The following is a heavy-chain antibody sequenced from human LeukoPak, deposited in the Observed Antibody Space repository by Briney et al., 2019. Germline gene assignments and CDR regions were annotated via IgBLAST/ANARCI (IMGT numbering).Heavy chain of an antibody. CDR3: ARDDPIVGATPFDY. V-gene: IGHV3-23*01. D-gene: IGHD1-26*01. CDR2: ISGSGGST. J-gene: IGHJ4*02. CDR1: GFTFSSYA. Sequence: GGSLRLSCAASGFTFSSYAMSWVRQAPGKGLEWVSAISGSGGSTYYADSVKGRFTISRDNSKNSLYLQMNSLRAEDTAVYYCARDDPIVGATPFDYWGQGTLVTVSS.